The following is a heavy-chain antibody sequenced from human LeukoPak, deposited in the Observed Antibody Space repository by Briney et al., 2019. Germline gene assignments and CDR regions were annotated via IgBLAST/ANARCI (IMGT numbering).Heavy chain of an antibody. CDR3: AKRASPYSSSNGPTDY. D-gene: IGHD6-13*01. V-gene: IGHV3-74*01. CDR1: GFTFSNYW. CDR2: INSDGINT. Sequence: GGSLRLSCAASGFTFSNYWMHWVRQAPGKGLVWASRINSDGINTSYADSVKGRFTISRDNAKNTLNLQMNSLRAEDTAVYYCAKRASPYSSSNGPTDYWGQGTLVTVSS. J-gene: IGHJ4*02.